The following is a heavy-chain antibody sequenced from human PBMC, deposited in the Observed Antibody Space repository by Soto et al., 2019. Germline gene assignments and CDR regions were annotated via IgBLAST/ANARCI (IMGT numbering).Heavy chain of an antibody. CDR3: AGTTSHQWYYMDV. V-gene: IGHV4-31*03. D-gene: IGHD1-7*01. Sequence: SETLSLTCTVSGGSISSGGYYWSWIRQHPGKGLEWIGYIYYGGSTYYNPSLKSRVTISVDTSKNQFSLKLSSVTPEDTAVYYCAGTTSHQWYYMDVWGKGTTVTVSS. CDR2: IYYGGST. CDR1: GGSISSGGYY. J-gene: IGHJ6*03.